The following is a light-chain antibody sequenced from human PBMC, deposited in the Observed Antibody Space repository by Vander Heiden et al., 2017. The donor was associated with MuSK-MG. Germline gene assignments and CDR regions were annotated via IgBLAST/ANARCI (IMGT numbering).Light chain of an antibody. CDR1: QSVSSSC. V-gene: IGKV3-20*01. Sequence: ENALTQPPGTLALCPGERATLSCRASQSVSSSCLAWYQQKPGQAPRLLIYGASSGATGIPDRFSGSGSGTDFTLTISRLEPEDFAVYYCQQYGSSFTFGPGTKVDIK. CDR3: QQYGSSFT. CDR2: GAS. J-gene: IGKJ3*01.